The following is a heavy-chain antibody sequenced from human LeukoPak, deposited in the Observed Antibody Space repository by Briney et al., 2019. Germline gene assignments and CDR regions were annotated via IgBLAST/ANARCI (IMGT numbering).Heavy chain of an antibody. D-gene: IGHD3-16*02. CDR1: GGSISSYS. J-gene: IGHJ4*02. V-gene: IGHV4-4*07. CDR2: IFASGNT. Sequence: SETLSLTCTVSGGSISSYSWTWIRQPAGKGLEWIGRIFASGNTYCNPSLESRVTISVNTSNNHFSLKLYSVTTADTAVYFFVREGVLVDLGGQRPGVTV. CDR3: VREGVLVDL.